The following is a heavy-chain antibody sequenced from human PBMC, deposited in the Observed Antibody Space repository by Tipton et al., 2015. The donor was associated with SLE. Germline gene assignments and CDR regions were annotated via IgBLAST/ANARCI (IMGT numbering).Heavy chain of an antibody. Sequence: TLSLTCTVSGGSISSHYWSWIRQPPGKGLEWIGYIYYSGSTNYNPSLKSRVTISVDTSKNQFSLKLSSVTAADTAVYYCAREGVGAAYYYYYGMDVWGQGTTVTVSS. D-gene: IGHD1-26*01. V-gene: IGHV4-59*11. CDR3: AREGVGAAYYYYYGMDV. J-gene: IGHJ6*02. CDR2: IYYSGST. CDR1: GGSISSHY.